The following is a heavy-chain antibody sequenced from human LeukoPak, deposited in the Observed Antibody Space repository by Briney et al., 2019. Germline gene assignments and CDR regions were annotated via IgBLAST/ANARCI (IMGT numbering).Heavy chain of an antibody. D-gene: IGHD1-1*01. Sequence: SETLSLTCTVSGGSISSYYWSWIRQPPGEGLEWIGYISNSGGTKYNPSLKSRGTISVDASKNQLSLKLSSVTAADTAVYHCVRLQPNSGQWAFDIWGQGTMVSVSS. J-gene: IGHJ3*02. V-gene: IGHV4-59*01. CDR1: GGSISSYY. CDR2: ISNSGGT. CDR3: VRLQPNSGQWAFDI.